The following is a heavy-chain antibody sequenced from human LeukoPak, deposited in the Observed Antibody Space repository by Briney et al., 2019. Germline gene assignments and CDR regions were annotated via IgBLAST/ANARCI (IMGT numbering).Heavy chain of an antibody. CDR3: ARRGGSSWSSFDY. V-gene: IGHV3-23*01. CDR2: NSGFGGST. CDR1: GFIFKSYA. J-gene: IGHJ4*02. Sequence: GGSLRLSCAASGFIFKSYAMNWVRQAPGKGLEWVSGNSGFGGSTYYAASVKGRFTISRDNSGDTLFLHLDNLRVEDTAMYYCARRGGSSWSSFDYWGQGSLVTVSS. D-gene: IGHD6-13*01.